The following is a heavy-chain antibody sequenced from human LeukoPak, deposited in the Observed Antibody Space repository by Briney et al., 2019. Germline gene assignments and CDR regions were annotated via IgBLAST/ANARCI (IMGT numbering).Heavy chain of an antibody. J-gene: IGHJ4*02. CDR1: GGSISSYY. Sequence: SETLSLTCTVSGGSISSYYWSWIRQPPGKGLEWIGYIYHSGSTNYNPSLKSRVTISVDTSKNQFSLKLSSVTAADTAVYYCARTNDILTGYPYSFDYWGQRTLVTVSS. D-gene: IGHD3-9*01. CDR3: ARTNDILTGYPYSFDY. V-gene: IGHV4-59*01. CDR2: IYHSGST.